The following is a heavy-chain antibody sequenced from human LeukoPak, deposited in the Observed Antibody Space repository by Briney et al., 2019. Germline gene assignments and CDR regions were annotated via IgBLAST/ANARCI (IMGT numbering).Heavy chain of an antibody. Sequence: GGSLRLSCAASGFTFSSYAMHWVRQAPGKGLEWVAVISYEGSNKYYADSVKGRFTISRDNSKNTLYLQMNSLRAEDTAVYYCARGWYQLLHNWFDPWGQGTLVTVSS. D-gene: IGHD2-2*01. CDR2: ISYEGSNK. CDR3: ARGWYQLLHNWFDP. V-gene: IGHV3-30-3*01. J-gene: IGHJ5*02. CDR1: GFTFSSYA.